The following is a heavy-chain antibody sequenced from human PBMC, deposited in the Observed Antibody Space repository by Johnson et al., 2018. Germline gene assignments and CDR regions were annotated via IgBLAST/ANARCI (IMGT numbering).Heavy chain of an antibody. J-gene: IGHJ1*01. CDR2: IKQDDSEK. CDR3: VRDRRWQQLDVGYFQH. Sequence: VQLVESGGGLVQPGGSLRLSCEASGFALMTYWMSWVRQAPGRGLEWVANIKQDDSEKNYVDSVKGRFTIYRDNAKNSLYLQMNSLRAEDTAVYYCVRDRRWQQLDVGYFQHWGQGTLVTVSS. V-gene: IGHV3-7*01. CDR1: GFALMTYW. D-gene: IGHD6-13*01.